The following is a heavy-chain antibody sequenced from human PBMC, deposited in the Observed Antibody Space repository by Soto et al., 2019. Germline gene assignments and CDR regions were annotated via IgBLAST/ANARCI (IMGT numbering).Heavy chain of an antibody. V-gene: IGHV3-30-3*01. D-gene: IGHD3-22*01. Sequence: GGSLRLSCAASGFTFSSYAMHWVRQAPGKGLEWVAVISYDGSNIYYADSVKGRFTISRDNSKNTLYLQMNSLRAEDTAVYYCARDYSYYYDSSGPFFDYWGQGTLVTVSS. J-gene: IGHJ4*02. CDR1: GFTFSSYA. CDR3: ARDYSYYYDSSGPFFDY. CDR2: ISYDGSNI.